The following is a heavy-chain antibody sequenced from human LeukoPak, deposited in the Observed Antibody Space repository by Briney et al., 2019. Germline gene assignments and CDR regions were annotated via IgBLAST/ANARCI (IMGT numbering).Heavy chain of an antibody. CDR1: GFTFSCYA. CDR2: ISTSGGST. D-gene: IGHD3-22*01. V-gene: IGHV3-23*01. CDR3: AIMHRYYDGSGYWVQ. J-gene: IGHJ4*02. Sequence: GGSLRLSCAASGFTFSCYAMSWVRLAPGKGLELVSGISTSGGSTSYADSVKGRFTISRDNPRNTLYMQMNSLRAEDTAVYYCAIMHRYYDGSGYWVQWGQGTLVTVSS.